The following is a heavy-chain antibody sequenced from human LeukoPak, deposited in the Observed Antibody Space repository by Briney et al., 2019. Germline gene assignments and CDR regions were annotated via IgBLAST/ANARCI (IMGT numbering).Heavy chain of an antibody. CDR3: ARTRTSGSDGPDWFDP. J-gene: IGHJ5*02. D-gene: IGHD1-26*01. Sequence: GGSLRLSCAASGFTFSSYSMNWVRQAPGKGLEWVSSISSSSSYIYYADSVKGRFTISRDNAKNSLYLQMNSLRAEDTAVYYCARTRTSGSDGPDWFDPWDQGTLVTVSS. CDR1: GFTFSSYS. V-gene: IGHV3-21*01. CDR2: ISSSSSYI.